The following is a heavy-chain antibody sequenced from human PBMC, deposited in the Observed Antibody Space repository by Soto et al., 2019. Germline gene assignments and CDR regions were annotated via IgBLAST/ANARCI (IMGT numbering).Heavy chain of an antibody. CDR2: MSYDGSNE. Sequence: QVQLVESGGGVVQPGKSLRLSCAASGFTFSSYALHWVRQAPGKGLEWVAVMSYDGSNEYADSVKVRFTISRDNFKNTLYLQMSSLRTDDTAVYYCARDPTSPEYRYSGRFRDNTFDSWGQGTLVTVSS. J-gene: IGHJ5*01. CDR3: ARDPTSPEYRYSGRFRDNTFDS. D-gene: IGHD1-26*01. V-gene: IGHV3-30-3*01. CDR1: GFTFSSYA.